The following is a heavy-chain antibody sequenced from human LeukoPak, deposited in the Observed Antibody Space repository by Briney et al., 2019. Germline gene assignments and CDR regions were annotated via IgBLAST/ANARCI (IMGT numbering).Heavy chain of an antibody. D-gene: IGHD3-16*01. CDR1: GFIFSTYS. J-gene: IGHJ4*02. CDR2: ISSSSTYI. V-gene: IGHV3-21*01. CDR3: AREGGDDSYFDY. Sequence: PGGSLRLSCAASGFIFSTYSMSWVRQAPGKGLEWVSSISSSSTYIHYADSVKGRFTISRDNAQNSLYLQMNSLRAEDTAVYYCAREGGDDSYFDYWGQGTLVTVSS.